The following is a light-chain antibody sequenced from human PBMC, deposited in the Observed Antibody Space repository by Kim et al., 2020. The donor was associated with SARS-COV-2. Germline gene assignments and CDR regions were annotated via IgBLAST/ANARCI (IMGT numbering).Light chain of an antibody. Sequence: VSPGQTASITCSGDRLGDKYVCWYRQKPGQSPVLVMYEDTKRPSGIPERFSGSKSGSTATLTISVAQAMDEADYYCQAWDNRVTLVFGGGTQLTVL. CDR3: QAWDNRVTLV. CDR1: RLGDKY. CDR2: EDT. J-gene: IGLJ2*01. V-gene: IGLV3-1*01.